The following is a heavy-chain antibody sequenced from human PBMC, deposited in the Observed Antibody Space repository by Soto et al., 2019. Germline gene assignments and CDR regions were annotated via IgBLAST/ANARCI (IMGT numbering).Heavy chain of an antibody. CDR2: IYHSGST. CDR1: GGSIRSSNW. V-gene: IGHV4-4*02. D-gene: IGHD6-13*01. J-gene: IGHJ6*02. Sequence: SETLSLTCAVSGGSIRSSNWLSVFLHPPWKGLEWIGEIYHSGSTNYNPSLKSRVTISVDKSKNQFSLKLSSVTAADTAVYYCARLGIAAALDYYGMDVWGQGTTVTVSS. CDR3: ARLGIAAALDYYGMDV.